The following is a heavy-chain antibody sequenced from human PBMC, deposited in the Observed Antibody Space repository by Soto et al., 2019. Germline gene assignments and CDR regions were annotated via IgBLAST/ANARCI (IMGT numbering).Heavy chain of an antibody. CDR3: ARRYGGNLDY. CDR1: GGSISSYY. J-gene: IGHJ4*02. CDR2: IYYSGST. D-gene: IGHD2-15*01. Sequence: QVQLQESGPGLVKPSETLSLTCTVSGGSISSYYWSWIRQPPGKGLEWIGYIYYSGSTNYNPSLKSRVTTSVDTSKSQFSRKLSSVTAADTAVYYCARRYGGNLDYWGKGTLVTVSS. V-gene: IGHV4-59*08.